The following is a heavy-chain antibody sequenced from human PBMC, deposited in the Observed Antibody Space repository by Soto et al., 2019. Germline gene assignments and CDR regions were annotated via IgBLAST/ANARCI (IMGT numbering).Heavy chain of an antibody. V-gene: IGHV3-30*18. Sequence: GGSLRLSCAASGFTFSSYGMHWVRQAPGKGLEWVAVISYDGSNKYYADSVKGRFTISRDNSKNTLYLQMNSLRAEDTAVYYCAKAPYYDILTGYSPYGMDVWGQGTTVTVSS. CDR2: ISYDGSNK. CDR3: AKAPYYDILTGYSPYGMDV. D-gene: IGHD3-9*01. J-gene: IGHJ6*02. CDR1: GFTFSSYG.